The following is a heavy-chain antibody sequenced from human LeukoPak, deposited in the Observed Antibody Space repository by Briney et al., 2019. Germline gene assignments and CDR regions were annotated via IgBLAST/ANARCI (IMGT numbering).Heavy chain of an antibody. V-gene: IGHV1-3*01. CDR1: GYTFIDYA. CDR3: ARGSTSDWPLDH. Sequence: ASVKVSCKASGYTFIDYAMHWVRQALGQRFEWMGWIDAGNGDTRYSQKFQGRVTITRDTSASTAYIELRSLRSEDTAMYYCARGSTSDWPLDHWGQETLVTISS. CDR2: IDAGNGDT. J-gene: IGHJ4*02. D-gene: IGHD2-2*01.